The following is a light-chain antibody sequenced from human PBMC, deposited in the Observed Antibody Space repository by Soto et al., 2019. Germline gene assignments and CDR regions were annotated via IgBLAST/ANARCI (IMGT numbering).Light chain of an antibody. CDR1: QNVGDW. CDR2: AAS. Sequence: DIQMTQSPASLSASVGDRVTISCRAGQNVGDWLALYQQTPVKAPKLLIYAASRLQTGVPSRFSGGGSGTDFTLTISSLQPEDFATYYCQQSNTFPLTFGGGTKVEIK. V-gene: IGKV1-12*01. J-gene: IGKJ4*01. CDR3: QQSNTFPLT.